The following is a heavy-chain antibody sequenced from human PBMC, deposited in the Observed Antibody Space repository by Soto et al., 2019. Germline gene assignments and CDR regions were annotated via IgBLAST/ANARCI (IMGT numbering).Heavy chain of an antibody. CDR3: ARDMREYCNSSSCYRDAFAI. CDR1: GGSISTYY. V-gene: IGHV4-59*01. D-gene: IGHD2-2*01. J-gene: IGHJ3*02. Sequence: QVQLQQSGPGLVKPSETLSLTCTVSGGSISTYYWSWVRQPPGKGLEWMGDSFYGGGTDYSPSLTSRLTITSDTPKSQISLKLTSVTAADTAVYYCARDMREYCNSSSCYRDAFAIWGQGTMVTVSS. CDR2: SFYGGGT.